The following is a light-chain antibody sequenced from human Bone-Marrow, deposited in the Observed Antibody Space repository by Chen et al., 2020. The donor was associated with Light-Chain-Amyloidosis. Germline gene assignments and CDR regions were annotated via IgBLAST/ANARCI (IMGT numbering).Light chain of an antibody. J-gene: IGKJ1*01. Sequence: DIVMTQSPASLAVSLGERANINCKSSQSVLHSPNNKNYLAWYQQTPGQPPKLLIYWASTRESGVPDRFSGSGSGTDFPLTISSLQAEDVAVYYCHQYCSTPRTFGQGTKVEIK. CDR2: WAS. CDR1: QSVLHSPNNKNY. CDR3: HQYCSTPRT. V-gene: IGKV4-1*01.